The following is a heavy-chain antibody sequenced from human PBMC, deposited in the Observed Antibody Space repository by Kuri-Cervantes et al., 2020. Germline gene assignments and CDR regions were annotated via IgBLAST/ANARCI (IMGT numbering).Heavy chain of an antibody. Sequence: ASVKVSCKASGYTFTGYYMHWVRQAPGQGLEWMGWINPNSGGTNYAQKFQGRATMTRDTSISTAYMELSRLRSDDTAVYYCARDQGSSGWYRVAQAEYFQHWGQGTLVTVSS. J-gene: IGHJ1*01. V-gene: IGHV1-2*02. CDR2: INPNSGGT. D-gene: IGHD6-19*01. CDR3: ARDQGSSGWYRVAQAEYFQH. CDR1: GYTFTGYY.